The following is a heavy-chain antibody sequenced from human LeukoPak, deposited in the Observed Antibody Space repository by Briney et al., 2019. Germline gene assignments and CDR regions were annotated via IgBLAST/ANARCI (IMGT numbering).Heavy chain of an antibody. CDR3: ARHGAPGGPSSWTDPFDI. J-gene: IGHJ3*02. CDR2: IYPGDSDT. Sequence: GESLKISCKGSGYSFTSYWIGWVRQMPGKGLEWMGIIYPGDSDTRYSPSFQGQVTISADKSISTAYLQWSSLKASDTATYSCARHGAPGGPSSWTDPFDIWGKGTMVTVSS. V-gene: IGHV5-51*01. D-gene: IGHD6-13*01. CDR1: GYSFTSYW.